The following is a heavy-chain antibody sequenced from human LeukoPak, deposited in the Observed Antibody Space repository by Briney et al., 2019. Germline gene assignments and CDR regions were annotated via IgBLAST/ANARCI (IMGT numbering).Heavy chain of an antibody. J-gene: IGHJ4*02. Sequence: GESLKISCKGSGYTLNTYWVGWVRQMPGKGLEWIGIIYPGDSDIRYSPSFRGQVTISADKSSSTAYLQWSSLKASDTAMYYCARRDVSAWYYFDCWGQGTLVTVSS. CDR1: GYTLNTYW. CDR2: IYPGDSDI. D-gene: IGHD6-19*01. CDR3: ARRDVSAWYYFDC. V-gene: IGHV5-51*01.